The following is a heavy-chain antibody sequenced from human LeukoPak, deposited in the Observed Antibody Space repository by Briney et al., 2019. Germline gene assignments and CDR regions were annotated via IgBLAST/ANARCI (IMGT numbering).Heavy chain of an antibody. J-gene: IGHJ4*02. CDR1: GGSFSSNTYY. V-gene: IGHV4-39*07. CDR2: IYYSGST. D-gene: IGHD2-2*01. CDR3: ARYQVGADYYFDY. Sequence: SETLSLTCAVSGGSFSSNTYYWGWIRQPPGKGLEWIASIYYSGSTYYNPSLKSRVTISVDTSKNQFSLKLSSVTAADTAVYYCARYQVGADYYFDYWGQGTLVTVSS.